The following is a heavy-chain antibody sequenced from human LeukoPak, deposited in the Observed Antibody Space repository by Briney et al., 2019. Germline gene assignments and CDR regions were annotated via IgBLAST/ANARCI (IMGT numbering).Heavy chain of an antibody. CDR1: GGSISSSSYY. V-gene: IGHV4-39*01. CDR3: ARPKWFGESNFFDY. Sequence: SETLSLTCTISGGSISSSSYYWGWVRQPPGKGLEWIGSIYYSGITYYNPSLKSRVTISVDTSKNQFSLKLSSVTAADTAIYYCARPKWFGESNFFDYWGQGTLVTVSS. D-gene: IGHD3-10*01. J-gene: IGHJ4*02. CDR2: IYYSGIT.